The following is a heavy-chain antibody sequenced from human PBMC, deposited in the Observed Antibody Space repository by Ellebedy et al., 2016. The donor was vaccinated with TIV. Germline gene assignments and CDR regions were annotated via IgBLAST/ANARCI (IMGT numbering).Heavy chain of an antibody. J-gene: IGHJ4*02. CDR3: ARVPSGDFTNPAAPDY. CDR1: GYTFSGYH. V-gene: IGHV1-2*02. D-gene: IGHD3-3*01. CDR2: INPQSGGA. Sequence: ASVKVSCXASGYTFSGYHIHWVRLRQAPVQGLEWMGWINPQSGGAKYAQDFQGRVTMTRDKSISTAYMELRRLRSDDTAVYFCARVPSGDFTNPAAPDYWGQGTLLTVSA.